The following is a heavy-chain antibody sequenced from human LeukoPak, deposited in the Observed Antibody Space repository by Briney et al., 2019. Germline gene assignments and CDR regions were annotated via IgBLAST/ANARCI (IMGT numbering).Heavy chain of an antibody. V-gene: IGHV3-23*01. J-gene: IGHJ4*02. CDR2: ISGGGGST. CDR1: GFTFSGYA. CDR3: AKGGKWDVTPFDY. D-gene: IGHD1-26*01. Sequence: GGSLRPSCAASGFTFSGYAMSWVRQAPGKGLEWVSAISGGGGSTYYADSVKGRFTISRDNSKNTLYLQVNSLRAEDTAVYYCAKGGKWDVTPFDYWGQGTLVTVSS.